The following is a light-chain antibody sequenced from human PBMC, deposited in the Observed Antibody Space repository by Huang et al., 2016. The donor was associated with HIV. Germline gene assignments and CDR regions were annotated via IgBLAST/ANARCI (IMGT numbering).Light chain of an antibody. CDR2: SAS. CDR3: QQYNSLPGT. CDR1: QSVGSN. Sequence: EIVMTQSLATLSVSPGETATLSCRASQSVGSNLGCYQQKPGQAPRLLIYSASARAPGNPARFSGSGSGAEFTLTIRRLQSEDFAVYHCQQYNSLPGTFGQRDQGGNQT. J-gene: IGKJ1*01. V-gene: IGKV3-15*01.